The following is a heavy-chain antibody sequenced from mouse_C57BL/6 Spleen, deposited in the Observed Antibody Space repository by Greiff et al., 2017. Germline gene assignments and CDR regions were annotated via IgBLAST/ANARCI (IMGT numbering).Heavy chain of an antibody. D-gene: IGHD2-1*01. CDR2: INPSSGYT. V-gene: IGHV1-7*01. CDR3: ARSDYYGMMDY. CDR1: GYTFTSYW. J-gene: IGHJ4*01. Sequence: VQLQQSGAELAKPGASVKLSCKASGYTFTSYWMHWVKQRPGQGLEWIGYINPSSGYTKYNQKFKDKATLPADKSSSTAYMQLSSLTYEDSAVYYCARSDYYGMMDYWGQGTSVTVSS.